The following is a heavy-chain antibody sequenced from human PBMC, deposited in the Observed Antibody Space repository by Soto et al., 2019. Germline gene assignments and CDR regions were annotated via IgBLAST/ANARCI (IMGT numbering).Heavy chain of an antibody. CDR3: TRAYGAETFDF. V-gene: IGHV1-8*01. D-gene: IGHD3-10*01. CDR2: ITPYNGNT. J-gene: IGHJ5*01. CDR1: GYTFITYG. Sequence: ASVKVSCKASGYTFITYGVTWVRQAPGQGLEWMGWITPYNGNTGYAQNFRGRVTMTQNTAIGTAYMELSSLRSDDTATYYCTRAYGAETFDFWGQGTRVTVSS.